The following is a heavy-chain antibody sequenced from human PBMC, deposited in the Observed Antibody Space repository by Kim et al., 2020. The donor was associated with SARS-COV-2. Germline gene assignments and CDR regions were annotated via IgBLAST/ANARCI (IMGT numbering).Heavy chain of an antibody. V-gene: IGHV3-48*04. D-gene: IGHD3-9*01. J-gene: IGHJ4*02. Sequence: GGSLRLSCAASGFTFSSYSMNWVRQAPGKGLEWVSYISSSSSTIYYADSVKGRFTISRDNAKNSLYLQMNSLRAEDTAVYYCARNVLRYFDWLAPSTPGAVDYWGQGTLVTVSS. CDR2: ISSSSSTI. CDR3: ARNVLRYFDWLAPSTPGAVDY. CDR1: GFTFSSYS.